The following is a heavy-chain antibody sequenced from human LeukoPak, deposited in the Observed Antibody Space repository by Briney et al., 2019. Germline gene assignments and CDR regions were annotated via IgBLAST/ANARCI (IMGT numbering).Heavy chain of an antibody. J-gene: IGHJ4*01. CDR2: ISPTSGGT. V-gene: IGHV1-2*02. Sequence: ASVKVSCKASGYTFTGYYMHWVRQAPGQGLEWMGWISPTSGGTNYAQKFQGRITMTRDTSITTAYMELNRLTSDDTAVYYCARDTGFPFFDFWGHGALVTVSS. CDR3: ARDTGFPFFDF. CDR1: GYTFTGYY.